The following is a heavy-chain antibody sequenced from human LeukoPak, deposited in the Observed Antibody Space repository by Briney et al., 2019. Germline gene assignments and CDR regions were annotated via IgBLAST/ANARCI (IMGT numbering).Heavy chain of an antibody. CDR3: ARGLRNLYYYDSSAQSNFDY. D-gene: IGHD3-22*01. CDR2: ISAYSADT. Sequence: ASVKVSCKASGYTFTGYYMHWVRQAPGQGLEWMGWISAYSADTNYAPNLQGRVSMTADTSTTTAYMELRSLRPDDTAVYYCARGLRNLYYYDSSAQSNFDYWGQGTLVTVSS. CDR1: GYTFTGYY. J-gene: IGHJ4*02. V-gene: IGHV1-18*04.